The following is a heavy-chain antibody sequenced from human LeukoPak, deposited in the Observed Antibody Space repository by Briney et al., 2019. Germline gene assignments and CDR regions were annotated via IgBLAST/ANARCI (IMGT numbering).Heavy chain of an antibody. Sequence: SETLSLTCTVSGGSINGYYWSWIRQPPGKGLEWVGYVYFSGSTKYNPSLESRLTVSVDTSKNQFSLKLSSVTAAGTAVYYCARSIAVAGTGIDYWGQGTLVTVSS. CDR2: VYFSGST. J-gene: IGHJ4*02. CDR1: GGSINGYY. CDR3: ARSIAVAGTGIDY. V-gene: IGHV4-59*01. D-gene: IGHD6-19*01.